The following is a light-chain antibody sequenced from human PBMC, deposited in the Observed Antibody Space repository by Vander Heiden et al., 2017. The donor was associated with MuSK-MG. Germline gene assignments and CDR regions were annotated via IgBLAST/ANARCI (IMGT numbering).Light chain of an antibody. V-gene: IGKV1-5*01. J-gene: IGKJ1*01. CDR3: QHDNSFSAWT. CDR1: QSISNW. Sequence: DIQMTQSPSALSASVGDRVAITCRASQSISNWLAWYQQKPGKAPKLLIYDASSLQSGVSSRFSGSRYGTEFTLTISGLHPDDFATYYCQHDNSFSAWTFGQGTKVEIK. CDR2: DAS.